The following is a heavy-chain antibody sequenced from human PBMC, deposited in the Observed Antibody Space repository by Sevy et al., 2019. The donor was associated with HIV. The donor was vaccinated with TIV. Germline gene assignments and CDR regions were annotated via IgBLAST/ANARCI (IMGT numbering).Heavy chain of an antibody. J-gene: IGHJ4*02. D-gene: IGHD4-4*01. CDR3: ARGPDYSNYYFDY. CDR1: GFTFSSYS. V-gene: IGHV3-21*01. CDR2: ISSSSSYI. Sequence: GGSLRLSCAASGFTFSSYSMNWVRQAPGKGLEWVSSISSSSSYIYYADSVKGRFTISRDNAKNSLYLQMNSLRAEDTAVYYCARGPDYSNYYFDYWGQGTLVTVSS.